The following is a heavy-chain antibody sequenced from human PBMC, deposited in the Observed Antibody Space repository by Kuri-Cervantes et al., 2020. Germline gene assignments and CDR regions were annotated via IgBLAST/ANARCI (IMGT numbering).Heavy chain of an antibody. V-gene: IGHV3-30*07. D-gene: IGHD3-9*01. J-gene: IGHJ6*02. CDR2: ISFDGSGQ. Sequence: GESLKISCAASRFSLSSYAMHWVRQAPGKGLEWLTAISFDGSGQLYADSVKGRFTISRDNSKNTLYLQMNSLRAEDTAVYYCAKGGSYDILTGYRHYYTFNTMDVWGQGTTVTVSS. CDR1: RFSLSSYA. CDR3: AKGGSYDILTGYRHYYTFNTMDV.